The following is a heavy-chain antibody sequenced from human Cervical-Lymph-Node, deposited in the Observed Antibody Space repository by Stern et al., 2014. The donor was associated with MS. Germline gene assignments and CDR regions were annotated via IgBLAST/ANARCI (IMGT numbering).Heavy chain of an antibody. D-gene: IGHD3-16*02. V-gene: IGHV3-30*18. Sequence: VQLLESGGGVVQPGRSLRLSCAASGFTFRSYGMHWVRQAPGKGLEWVAVISYDGGNEYYADSVKGRFTISRDNSKNTLYLQMNSLRAEDTAVYYCAKDNTYYVWGSYQNHNYYGMDVWGQGTTVTVSS. CDR2: ISYDGGNE. CDR3: AKDNTYYVWGSYQNHNYYGMDV. CDR1: GFTFRSYG. J-gene: IGHJ6*02.